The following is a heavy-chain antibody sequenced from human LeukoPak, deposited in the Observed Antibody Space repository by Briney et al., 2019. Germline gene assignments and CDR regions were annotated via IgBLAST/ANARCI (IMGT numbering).Heavy chain of an antibody. CDR2: IYPNSGGT. Sequence: ASVKVSCKASGYTFTGYYIHWVRQAPGQGLEWMGWIYPNSGGTNYAQKFQGRVTMTRDTSISTAYMELSRLTSDDTAVYYCARARNDYGDYCVDWGQGTLVTVSS. J-gene: IGHJ4*02. D-gene: IGHD4-17*01. V-gene: IGHV1-2*02. CDR3: ARARNDYGDYCVD. CDR1: GYTFTGYY.